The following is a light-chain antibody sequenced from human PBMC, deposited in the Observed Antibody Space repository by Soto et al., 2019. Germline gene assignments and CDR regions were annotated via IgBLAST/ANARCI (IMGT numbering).Light chain of an antibody. CDR3: QQANSFPLT. Sequence: IQLTQSPSSLSASVGDRVTVTCRASQDIRNYLAWYQQKPGKAPKLLICDASTLYSGVPSRFSGSGSGTDFTLTISSLQPEDFAIYYCQQANSFPLTFGGGTKVDIK. V-gene: IGKV1-9*01. J-gene: IGKJ4*01. CDR1: QDIRNY. CDR2: DAS.